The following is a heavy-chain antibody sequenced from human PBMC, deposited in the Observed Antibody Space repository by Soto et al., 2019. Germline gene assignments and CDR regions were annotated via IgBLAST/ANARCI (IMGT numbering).Heavy chain of an antibody. D-gene: IGHD3-9*01. CDR2: IYYSGST. J-gene: IGHJ5*02. CDR1: GGSISSYY. Sequence: SETLSLTCSVSGGSISSYYWNWIRQPPGKGLEWIGYIYYSGSTNYNPSLKSRVTISVDTSKNQFSLKLSSVTAADTAVYYCAAADPPASNYDILTALDPWGQGTLVTVSS. V-gene: IGHV4-59*01. CDR3: AAADPPASNYDILTALDP.